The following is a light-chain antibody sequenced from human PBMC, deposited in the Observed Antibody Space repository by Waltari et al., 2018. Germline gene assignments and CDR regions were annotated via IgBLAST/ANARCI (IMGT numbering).Light chain of an antibody. CDR1: QSLLHSNGNTY. Sequence: DIVMTQTPLSLAITPGEPVSISCRSSQSLLHSNGNTYLSWYLQRPGQSPQLLIYGGSKRTSGVPGRFGGSGSGTDFTLKINKVEAEDVGVYYCVQGRAFPLTFGGGTKVGIK. CDR3: VQGRAFPLT. J-gene: IGKJ4*01. CDR2: GGS. V-gene: IGKV2-40*01.